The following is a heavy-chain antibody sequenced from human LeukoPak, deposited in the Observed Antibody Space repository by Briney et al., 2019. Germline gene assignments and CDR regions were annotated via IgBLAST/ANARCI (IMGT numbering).Heavy chain of an antibody. CDR3: AREENVLLWFGELFNGEYNWFDP. CDR1: GFTFSSYG. Sequence: GGSLRLSCAASGFTFSSYGMHWVRQAPGKGLEWVAFIRYDGSNEYYADSVKGRFTISRDNSKDTLYLQMNSLRAEDTTVYYCAREENVLLWFGELFNGEYNWFDPWGQGTLVTVSS. J-gene: IGHJ5*02. V-gene: IGHV3-30*02. CDR2: IRYDGSNE. D-gene: IGHD3-10*01.